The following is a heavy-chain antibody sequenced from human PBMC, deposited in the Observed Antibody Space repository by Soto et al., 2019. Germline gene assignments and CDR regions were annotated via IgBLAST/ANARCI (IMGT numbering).Heavy chain of an antibody. CDR2: IYSGGST. CDR1: GFTVSSNY. Sequence: EVQLVESGGGLVQPGGSLRHSCAASGFTVSSNYMSWVRQAPGKRLEWVSVIYSGGSTYYADSVKGRFTISRDNSKNTLYLQMNSLRAEDTAVYYCARAMVGATIDYYYGMDVWGQGTTVTVSS. J-gene: IGHJ6*02. CDR3: ARAMVGATIDYYYGMDV. V-gene: IGHV3-66*01. D-gene: IGHD1-26*01.